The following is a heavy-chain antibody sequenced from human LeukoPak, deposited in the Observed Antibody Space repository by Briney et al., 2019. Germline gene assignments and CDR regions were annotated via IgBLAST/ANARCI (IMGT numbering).Heavy chain of an antibody. D-gene: IGHD5-24*01. J-gene: IGHJ4*02. CDR1: GDSVSSNSAA. V-gene: IGHV6-1*01. Sequence: QTLSLTCAISGDSVSSNSAAWNWIRQSPSRGLEWLERTYYRSKWYNDYAVSVKSRITINPDTSKNQFSLQLNSVTPEDTAVYYCARPPRDGYNLGGYYFDYWGQGTLVTVSS. CDR2: TYYRSKWYN. CDR3: ARPPRDGYNLGGYYFDY.